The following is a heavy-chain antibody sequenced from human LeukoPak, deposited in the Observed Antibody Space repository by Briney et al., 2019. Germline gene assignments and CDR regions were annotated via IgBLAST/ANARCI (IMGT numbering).Heavy chain of an antibody. D-gene: IGHD6-13*01. V-gene: IGHV1-18*01. CDR3: ARESLREAAGALFDY. J-gene: IGHJ4*02. Sequence: ASVKVSCKASDYTFTSYGISWVRQAPGQGLEWMGWISAYNGNTNYAQKLQGRVTMTTDTSTSTAYMELRSLRSDDTAVYYCARESLREAAGALFDYWGQGTLVTVSS. CDR1: DYTFTSYG. CDR2: ISAYNGNT.